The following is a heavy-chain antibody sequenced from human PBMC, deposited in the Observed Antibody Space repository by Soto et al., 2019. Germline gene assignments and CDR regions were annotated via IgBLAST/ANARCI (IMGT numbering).Heavy chain of an antibody. D-gene: IGHD3-3*01. V-gene: IGHV2-5*02. CDR2: IYWDDDK. CDR1: GFSLTTSGVG. J-gene: IGHJ4*02. Sequence: QITLNESGPTVVKPAETLTLTCTFSGFSLTTSGVGVGWIRQSPGKAPEWLALIYWDDDKRYSASLKSRLTITKDTSKNQVVLTMASVDPAYTVTYYCAHRILRTVFGLVTTTAIYFDFWGQGTPVVVSS. CDR3: AHRILRTVFGLVTTTAIYFDF.